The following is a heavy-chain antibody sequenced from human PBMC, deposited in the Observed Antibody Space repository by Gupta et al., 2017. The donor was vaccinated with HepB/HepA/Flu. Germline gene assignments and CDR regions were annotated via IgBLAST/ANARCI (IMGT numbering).Heavy chain of an antibody. D-gene: IGHD1-26*01. V-gene: IGHV3-30*18. Sequence: QVQLVESGGGVVQPGRSLRLSCAASGFTFSNYGMPWVRPAPGKGLEWVAVISYDGSNKYYTDSVKGRFTISRDNSKNTLYLQMNSLRAEDTAVYYCAKSPRVGTTIIWYSFDYWGQGTLVTVSS. CDR3: AKSPRVGTTIIWYSFDY. J-gene: IGHJ4*02. CDR1: GFTFSNYG. CDR2: ISYDGSNK.